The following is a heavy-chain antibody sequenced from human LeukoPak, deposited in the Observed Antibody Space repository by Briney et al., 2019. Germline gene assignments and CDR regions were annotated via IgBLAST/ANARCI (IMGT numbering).Heavy chain of an antibody. CDR1: GFTFSRHW. J-gene: IGHJ4*02. Sequence: SGGSLRLSCAASGFTFSRHWMDWVRQAPGKGLEWVANIKEDGSVKQYVDSVKGRFTISRDNAKNSLYLQMNSLRAEDTAVYYCAIGGRDGYNFDYWGQGTLVTVSS. CDR2: IKEDGSVK. V-gene: IGHV3-7*01. CDR3: AIGGRDGYNFDY. D-gene: IGHD5-24*01.